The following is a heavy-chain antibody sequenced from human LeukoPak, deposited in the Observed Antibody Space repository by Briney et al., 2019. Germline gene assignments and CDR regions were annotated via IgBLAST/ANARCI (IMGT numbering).Heavy chain of an antibody. CDR2: IYYSGST. CDR1: GDSISSSSSY. J-gene: IGHJ6*02. V-gene: IGHV4-61*05. Sequence: SETLSLTCTVSGDSISSSSSYWGWIRQPPGKGLEWIGYIYYSGSTNYNPSLKSRVTISVDTSKNQFSLKLSSVTAADTAVYYCARVFGSQQQLVPYYYYYYGMDVWGQGTTVTVSS. CDR3: ARVFGSQQQLVPYYYYYYGMDV. D-gene: IGHD6-13*01.